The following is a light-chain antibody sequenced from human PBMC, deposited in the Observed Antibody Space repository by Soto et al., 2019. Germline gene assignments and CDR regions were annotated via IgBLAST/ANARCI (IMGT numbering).Light chain of an antibody. J-gene: IGKJ4*01. CDR1: QSLSGW. V-gene: IGKV1-5*01. CDR2: YAS. Sequence: DIQMTQSPSTLSASVGDRVTITCRASQSLSGWLAWYQQKPGKAPKVLIYYASSLESGVPSRFSGSGSGTEFTLTINSLQPDDFATYYCQQYNSYSPLTFGGGTKVDIK. CDR3: QQYNSYSPLT.